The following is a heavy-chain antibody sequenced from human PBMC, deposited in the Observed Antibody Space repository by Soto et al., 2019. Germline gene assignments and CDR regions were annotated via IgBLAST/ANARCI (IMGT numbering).Heavy chain of an antibody. Sequence: SETLSLTCAVSGGSISSSNWWSWVRQPPGKGLEWIGEIYHSGSTNYNPSLKSRVTISVDKPKNQFSLKLSSVTAADTAVYYCARGRDIVVVPAAFGSKFDYWGQGTLVTVSS. J-gene: IGHJ4*02. CDR2: IYHSGST. CDR3: ARGRDIVVVPAAFGSKFDY. D-gene: IGHD2-2*01. V-gene: IGHV4-4*02. CDR1: GGSISSSNW.